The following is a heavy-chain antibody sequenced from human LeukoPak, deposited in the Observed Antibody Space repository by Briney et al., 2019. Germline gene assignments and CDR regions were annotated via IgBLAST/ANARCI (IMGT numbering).Heavy chain of an antibody. CDR3: ARGRGSSWSSAENWFDP. CDR2: MNPNSGNT. V-gene: IGHV1-8*02. Sequence: ASVKVSCKASGYTFTGYYMHWVRQATGQGLEWMGWMNPNSGNTGYAQKFQGRVTMTRNTSISTAYMELSSLRSEDTAVYYCARGRGSSWSSAENWFDPWGQGTLVTVSS. J-gene: IGHJ5*02. CDR1: GYTFTGYY. D-gene: IGHD6-13*01.